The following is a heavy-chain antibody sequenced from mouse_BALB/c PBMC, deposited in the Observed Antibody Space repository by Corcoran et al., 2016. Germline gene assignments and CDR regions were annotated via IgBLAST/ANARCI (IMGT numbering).Heavy chain of an antibody. D-gene: IGHD1-1*01. J-gene: IGHJ2*01. V-gene: IGHV1-18*01. CDR3: ARWGITTFDY. CDR1: GYTFTDYN. Sequence: EVLLQQSGPELVKPGASVKIPCKASGYTFTDYNMDWVRQSHGKSLEWIGGINPRRGGTIYNQTFKGKATLTVDKSSSTAYMELRSLTSEDTAVYYCARWGITTFDYGGRGTTVTVSS. CDR2: INPRRGGT.